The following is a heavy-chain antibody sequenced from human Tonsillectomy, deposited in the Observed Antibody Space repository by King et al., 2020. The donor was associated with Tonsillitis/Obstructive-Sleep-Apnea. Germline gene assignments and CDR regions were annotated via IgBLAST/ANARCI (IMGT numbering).Heavy chain of an antibody. CDR2: INHSGST. D-gene: IGHD3-22*01. J-gene: IGHJ6*02. Sequence: YYWSWIRQPPGKGLEWIGEINHSGSTNYNPSLKSRVTISVDTSKNQFSLTLSSVTAADTAVYYCARLPSSAEYYYYYYGMDVWGQGTTVIVSS. V-gene: IGHV4-34*01. CDR3: ARLPSSAEYYYYYYGMDV. CDR1: YY.